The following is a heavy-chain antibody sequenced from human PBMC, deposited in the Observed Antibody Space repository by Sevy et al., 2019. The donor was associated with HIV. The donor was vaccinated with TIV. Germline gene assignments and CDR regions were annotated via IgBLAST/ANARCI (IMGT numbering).Heavy chain of an antibody. Sequence: GGSLRLSCAASGFTFSSYSMNWVRQAPGKGLEWVSSISSSSSYIYYADSVKGRFTISGDNAKNSLYLQMNSLRAEDTAVYYCARGLVGDYFDYWGQGTLVTVSS. V-gene: IGHV3-21*01. J-gene: IGHJ4*02. CDR3: ARGLVGDYFDY. CDR1: GFTFSSYS. CDR2: ISSSSSYI. D-gene: IGHD6-19*01.